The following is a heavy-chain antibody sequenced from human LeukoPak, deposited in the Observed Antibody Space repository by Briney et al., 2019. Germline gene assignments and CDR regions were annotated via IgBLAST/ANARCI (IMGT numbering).Heavy chain of an antibody. CDR1: GFTVSNNY. CDR2: ISTGGSP. Sequence: PGGSLRLSCAASGFTVSNNYMTWVRQAPGKGLEWVSLISTGGSPYYTDSVKGRFTISRDNSKNTLFLQMNSLRAEDTAVYYCAKDLTPAWYSSSPDKGYWGQGTLVTVSS. CDR3: AKDLTPAWYSSSPDKGY. V-gene: IGHV3-53*01. J-gene: IGHJ4*02. D-gene: IGHD6-6*01.